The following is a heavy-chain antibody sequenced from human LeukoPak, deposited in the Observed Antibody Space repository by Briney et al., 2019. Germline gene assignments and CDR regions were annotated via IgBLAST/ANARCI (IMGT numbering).Heavy chain of an antibody. CDR3: ARDSAIYGDYAGWFDP. D-gene: IGHD4-17*01. CDR2: IIPIFGTA. Sequence: GSSVKVSCKASGGTFSSYATSWVRQAPGQGLEWMGGIIPIFGTANYAQKFQGRVTITADESTSTAYMELSSLRSEDTAVYYCARDSAIYGDYAGWFDPWGQGTLVTVSS. CDR1: GGTFSSYA. J-gene: IGHJ5*02. V-gene: IGHV1-69*01.